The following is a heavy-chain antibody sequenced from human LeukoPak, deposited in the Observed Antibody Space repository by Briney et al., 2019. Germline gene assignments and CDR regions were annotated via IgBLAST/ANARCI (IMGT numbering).Heavy chain of an antibody. Sequence: GGSLRLSCAVSGFTFSRYWMTWVRQAPGKGLEWVANIKQDGSEKNYVDSVEGRFTISRDNAKISLYLQMNSLRGDDTAVYYCARASTVATGWLDSWGQGTLVTVSS. V-gene: IGHV3-7*01. CDR1: GFTFSRYW. CDR2: IKQDGSEK. D-gene: IGHD4-17*01. CDR3: ARASTVATGWLDS. J-gene: IGHJ5*01.